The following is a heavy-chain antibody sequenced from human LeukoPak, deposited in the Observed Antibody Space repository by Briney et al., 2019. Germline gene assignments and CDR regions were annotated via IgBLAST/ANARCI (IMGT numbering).Heavy chain of an antibody. CDR2: ISSTSSTI. CDR1: GFTFSDYS. J-gene: IGHJ6*02. D-gene: IGHD4-17*01. CDR3: AREYGDHDYYYYYGMDV. Sequence: PGGSLRLSCAASGFTFSDYSMEWVRQAPGKGLEWISYISSTSSTIYYAGSVKGRFTTSRDNAKNSLYLQMNSLRAEDTAVYYCAREYGDHDYYYYYGMDVWGQGTTVTVSS. V-gene: IGHV3-48*04.